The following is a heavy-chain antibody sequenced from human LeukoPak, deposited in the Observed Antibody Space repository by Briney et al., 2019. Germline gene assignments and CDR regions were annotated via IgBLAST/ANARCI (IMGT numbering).Heavy chain of an antibody. J-gene: IGHJ4*02. CDR3: AKLSWLVGGYSDY. V-gene: IGHV3-23*01. Sequence: PGGSLRLSCAASGFTFSSYAMSWVRQAPGKGLEWVSAISGSGGGTYYADSVKGRFTISRDNSKNTLYLQMNSLRAEDTAVYYCAKLSWLVGGYSDYWGQGTLVTVSS. D-gene: IGHD6-19*01. CDR1: GFTFSSYA. CDR2: ISGSGGGT.